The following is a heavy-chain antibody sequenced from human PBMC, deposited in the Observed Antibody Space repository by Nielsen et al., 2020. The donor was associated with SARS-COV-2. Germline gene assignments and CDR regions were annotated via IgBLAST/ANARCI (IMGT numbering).Heavy chain of an antibody. CDR1: GFTFSSYS. CDR2: ISSSGSTI. CDR3: ATLYELFSSSGYFDY. Sequence: GGSLRLSCAASGFTFSSYSMNWVRQAPGKGLEWVSYISSSGSTIYYADSVKGRFTISRDNAKNSLYLQMNSLRAEDTAVYYCATLYELFSSSGYFDYWGQGTLVTVSS. D-gene: IGHD6-6*01. J-gene: IGHJ4*02. V-gene: IGHV3-48*04.